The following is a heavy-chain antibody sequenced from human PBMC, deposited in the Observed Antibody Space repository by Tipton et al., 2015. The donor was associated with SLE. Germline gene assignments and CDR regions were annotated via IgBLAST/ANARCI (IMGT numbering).Heavy chain of an antibody. CDR2: VNHSGST. J-gene: IGHJ4*02. D-gene: IGHD3-22*01. V-gene: IGHV4-34*01. CDR3: ARAVGDTSGYLDY. Sequence: TLSLTCAVYGGSFSDYFWTWIRQSPGKGLEWIGDVNHSGSTDYHPSLKSRVTMSVDTSKNQFSLKLTSVTAADTAVYYCARAVGDTSGYLDYWGLGTLVTVSS. CDR1: GGSFSDYF.